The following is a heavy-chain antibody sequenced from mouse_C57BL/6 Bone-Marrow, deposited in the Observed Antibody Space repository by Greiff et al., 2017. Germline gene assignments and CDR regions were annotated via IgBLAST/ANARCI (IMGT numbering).Heavy chain of an antibody. J-gene: IGHJ2*01. CDR3: ARDQGHYYFDY. CDR2: ISDGGSYT. CDR1: GFTFSSYA. Sequence: EVKVVESGGGLVKPGGSLKLSCAASGFTFSSYAMSWVRQTPEKRLEWVATISDGGSYTYYPDNVKGRFTISRDNAKNNLYLQMSHLKSEDTAMYYCARDQGHYYFDYWGQGTTLTVSS. D-gene: IGHD3-2*02. V-gene: IGHV5-4*01.